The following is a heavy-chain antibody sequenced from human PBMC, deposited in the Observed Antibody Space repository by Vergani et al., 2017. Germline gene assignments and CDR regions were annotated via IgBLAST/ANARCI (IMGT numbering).Heavy chain of an antibody. D-gene: IGHD3-16*02. V-gene: IGHV4-30-2*01. J-gene: IGHJ6*03. Sequence: QLQLQESGSGLVKPSQTLSLTCAVSGDSITNGGFSWNWIRQPPGKGPEGIGDIFPSGNSDYNPSLKNRVSISLDKSKNQFSLWVNSVTAADTAVYFCARASLRALVGYYYYMDVWGKGKTVVVSS. CDR1: GDSITNGGFS. CDR2: IFPSGNS. CDR3: ARASLRALVGYYYYMDV.